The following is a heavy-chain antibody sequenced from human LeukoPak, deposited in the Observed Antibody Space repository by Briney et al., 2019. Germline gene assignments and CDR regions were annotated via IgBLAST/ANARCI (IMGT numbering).Heavy chain of an antibody. CDR3: ARDTFQPGLIDS. D-gene: IGHD2-2*01. V-gene: IGHV3-21*05. CDR2: INTDSSDI. J-gene: IGHJ4*02. Sequence: GGSLRLSCAASGFTFSRYAMSWVRQAPGKGLEWVSYINTDSSDIHYADSVKGRFTISRDNARNTLYLQLSSLRAEDSAVYYCARDTFQPGLIDSWGQGTLVTVSS. CDR1: GFTFSRYA.